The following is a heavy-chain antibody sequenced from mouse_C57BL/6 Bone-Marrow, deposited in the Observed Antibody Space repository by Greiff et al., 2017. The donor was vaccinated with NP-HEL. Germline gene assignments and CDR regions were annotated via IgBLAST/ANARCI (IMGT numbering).Heavy chain of an antibody. CDR2: ISSGGSYT. V-gene: IGHV5-6*02. J-gene: IGHJ3*01. CDR3: ASRRFAY. CDR1: GFTFSSYG. Sequence: DVKLVESGGDLVKPGGSLKLSCAASGFTFSSYGMSWVRQTPDKRLEWVATISSGGSYTYYPDSVKGRFPISRDNAMDTLYLQMSSLKSEDTAMYYCASRRFAYWGQGTLVTVSA.